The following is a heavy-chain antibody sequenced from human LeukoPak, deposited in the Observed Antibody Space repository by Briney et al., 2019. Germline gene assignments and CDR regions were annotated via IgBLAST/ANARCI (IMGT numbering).Heavy chain of an antibody. V-gene: IGHV3-23*01. CDR3: AKGGDSSGYYYYFDY. CDR1: GFTFSSYA. CDR2: INGSGGST. J-gene: IGHJ4*02. Sequence: PGGSLRLSCAASGFTFSSYAMSWVRQAPGKGLEWVSDINGSGGSTYYADSVKGRFTISRDNSQNTLYLQMNSLRAEDTAVYYCAKGGDSSGYYYYFDYWGQGTLVTVSS. D-gene: IGHD3-22*01.